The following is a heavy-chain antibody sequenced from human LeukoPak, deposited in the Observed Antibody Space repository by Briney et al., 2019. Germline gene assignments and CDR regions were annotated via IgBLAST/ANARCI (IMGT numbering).Heavy chain of an antibody. CDR3: AKDHSSGWPYCFPY. Sequence: PGGSLRLSCAASGFTFSIYWMSWVRQAPGKGLEWVSAISASGGSTYYADSVKGRFTISRDNSKNTLFLQMNSLRAEDTAVYYCAKDHSSGWPYCFPYWGQGTLVTVSS. CDR2: ISASGGST. D-gene: IGHD6-19*01. J-gene: IGHJ4*02. CDR1: GFTFSIYW. V-gene: IGHV3-23*01.